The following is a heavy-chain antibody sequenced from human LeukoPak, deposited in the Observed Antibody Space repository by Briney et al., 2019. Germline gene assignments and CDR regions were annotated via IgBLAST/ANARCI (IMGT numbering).Heavy chain of an antibody. J-gene: IGHJ4*02. D-gene: IGHD5-18*01. V-gene: IGHV4-39*01. CDR2: IYYSGST. CDR1: GGSISGSSHC. Sequence: SETLSLTCTVSGGSISGSSHCWGWIRQPPGKGLEWIGSIYYSGSTYYNPSLKGRVTISVDTSKKQFSLKLSSVTAADTAVYYCASSALYYSYGLDCWGQGTLVTVSS. CDR3: ASSALYYSYGLDC.